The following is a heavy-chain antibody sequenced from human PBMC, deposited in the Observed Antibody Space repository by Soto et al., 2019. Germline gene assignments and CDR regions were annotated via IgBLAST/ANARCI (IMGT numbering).Heavy chain of an antibody. CDR3: ARDRQPKPSYDYDSSGRDAFDI. D-gene: IGHD3-22*01. CDR1: GYTFTSYG. J-gene: IGHJ3*02. CDR2: ISAYNGNT. V-gene: IGHV1-18*01. Sequence: ASVKVSCKASGYTFTSYGISWVRQAPRQGLEWMGWISAYNGNTNYAQKLQGRVTMTTDTSTSTAYMELRSLRSDDTAVYYCARDRQPKPSYDYDSSGRDAFDIWRQGTTVTVSS.